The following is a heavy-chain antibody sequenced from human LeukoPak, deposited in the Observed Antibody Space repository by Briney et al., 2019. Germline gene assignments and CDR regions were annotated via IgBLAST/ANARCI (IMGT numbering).Heavy chain of an antibody. D-gene: IGHD5-24*01. CDR2: MYTSGSA. V-gene: IGHV4-61*02. Sequence: SETLSLTCTVSGGSIRSGNYYWSWIRQPAGKGLEWIGRMYTSGSADYNPSLKSRVTISVDTSKNQFSLKLSSVTAADTAVYYCARGVERINFDYWGQGTLVTVSS. CDR3: ARGVERINFDY. CDR1: GGSIRSGNYY. J-gene: IGHJ4*02.